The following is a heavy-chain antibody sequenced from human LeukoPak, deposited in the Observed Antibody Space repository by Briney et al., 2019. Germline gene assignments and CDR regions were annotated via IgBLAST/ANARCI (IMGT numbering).Heavy chain of an antibody. V-gene: IGHV1-2*06. J-gene: IGHJ4*02. CDR3: ARDPYDFWSGYYGYYFDY. CDR1: GYTFTGYY. CDR2: INPNSGGT. Sequence: ASVKVSCKASGYTFTGYYMHWVRQAPGQGLEWMGRINPNSGGTNYAQKFQGRVTMTRDTSISTAYMELSRLRSDDTAGYYCARDPYDFWSGYYGYYFDYWGQGTLVTVSS. D-gene: IGHD3-3*01.